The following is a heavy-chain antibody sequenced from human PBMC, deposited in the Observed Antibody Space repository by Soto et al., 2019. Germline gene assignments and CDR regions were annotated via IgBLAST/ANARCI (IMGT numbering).Heavy chain of an antibody. CDR3: ARDGKVVPAAMLPRGMDV. Sequence: QVQLQESGPGLVKPSGTLSLTCAVSGGSISSSNWWSWVRQPPGKGLEWIGEIYHSGSTNYNPSLKSRVTISVDKSKNQFSLKLSSVTAADTAVYYCARDGKVVPAAMLPRGMDVWGQGTTVTVSS. V-gene: IGHV4-4*02. J-gene: IGHJ6*02. CDR1: GGSISSSNW. D-gene: IGHD2-2*01. CDR2: IYHSGST.